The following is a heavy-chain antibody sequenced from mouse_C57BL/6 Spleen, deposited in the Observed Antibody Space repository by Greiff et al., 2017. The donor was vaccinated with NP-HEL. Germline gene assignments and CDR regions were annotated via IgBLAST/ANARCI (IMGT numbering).Heavy chain of an antibody. Sequence: VQLQQSGPELVKPGASVKISCKASGYSFTGYYMNWVKQSPEKSLEWIGEINPSTGGTTYNQKFKAKATLTVDKYSSTAYMQLKSLTSEDSAVYYCARNYGSSYDWYFDVWGTGTTVTVSS. CDR1: GYSFTGYY. CDR2: INPSTGGT. V-gene: IGHV1-42*01. CDR3: ARNYGSSYDWYFDV. J-gene: IGHJ1*03. D-gene: IGHD1-1*01.